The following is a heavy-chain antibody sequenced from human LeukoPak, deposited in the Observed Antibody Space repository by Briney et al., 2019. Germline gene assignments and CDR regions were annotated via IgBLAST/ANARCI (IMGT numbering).Heavy chain of an antibody. D-gene: IGHD2-8*02. J-gene: IGHJ6*03. V-gene: IGHV3-23*01. CDR1: GFTFSIYT. Sequence: PGGSLRLSCAASGFTFSIYTMGWVRQPPREGLEWVSAISHSGLGTYYADSVKGRFTISRDNSKNTLYLQMNSLRAEDTAIYYCAKGTYCDGGACPPGIYYYYYMDLWGKGTTVTVSS. CDR3: AKGTYCDGGACPPGIYYYYYMDL. CDR2: ISHSGLGT.